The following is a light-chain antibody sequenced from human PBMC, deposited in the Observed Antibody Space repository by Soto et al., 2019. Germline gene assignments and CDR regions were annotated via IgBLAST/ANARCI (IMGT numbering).Light chain of an antibody. CDR2: TNN. V-gene: IGLV1-47*01. CDR3: AAWDDSLSGVV. CDR1: SSNIGSNY. Sequence: QAVLTQPPSASGTPGQRVTISCSGSSSNIGSNYVYWYQQLPGTAPKLLIYTNNQRPSGVPDRFSGSKSGTSASLAISGLRSEDEADYYCAAWDDSLSGVVFGGGTEVTVL. J-gene: IGLJ2*01.